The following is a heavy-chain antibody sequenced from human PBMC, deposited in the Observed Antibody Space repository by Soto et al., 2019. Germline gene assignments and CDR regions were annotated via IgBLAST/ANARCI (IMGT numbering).Heavy chain of an antibody. V-gene: IGHV3-23*01. CDR2: ISGSGWQT. CDR1: GFTFNSYA. CDR3: AKGRYFDASGGCANF. J-gene: IGHJ2*01. Sequence: EVRLMESGGGFLQPGGSQRLSCVASGFTFNSYAMSWVRQTPEKGLEWVSAISGSGWQTYYAESVQGRFTISRDNSKPTVYLHMNRLRAEDSGIYYCAKGRYFDASGGCANFWGRGTLVTVSS. D-gene: IGHD3-9*01.